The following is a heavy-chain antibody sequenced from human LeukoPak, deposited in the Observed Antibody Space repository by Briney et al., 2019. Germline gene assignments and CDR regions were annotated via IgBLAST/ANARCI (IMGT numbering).Heavy chain of an antibody. V-gene: IGHV3-7*01. CDR2: IKEDGSDQ. CDR3: AREIVLMVYPPDY. D-gene: IGHD2-8*01. J-gene: IGHJ4*02. CDR1: GFPFSGYW. Sequence: GGSLRLSCAASGFPFSGYWMDWVRQAPGKGMEWVANIKEDGSDQYFADSVKGRFTISRDNAKNSLYLQMNSLRAEDTAVYYCAREIVLMVYPPDYWGQGTLVTVSS.